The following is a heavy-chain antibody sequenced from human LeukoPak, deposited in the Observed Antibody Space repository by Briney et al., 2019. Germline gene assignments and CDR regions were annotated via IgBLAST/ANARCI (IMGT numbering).Heavy chain of an antibody. CDR3: ASSMYSSSSPDY. CDR2: IYYSGST. D-gene: IGHD6-6*01. Sequence: SSETLSLTCTVSGGSISSYYWSWIRQPPGKGREWIGYIYYSGSTNYNPSLKSRVTISVDTSKNQFSLKLSSVTAADTAVYYCASSMYSSSSPDYWGQGTLVTVSS. CDR1: GGSISSYY. V-gene: IGHV4-59*01. J-gene: IGHJ4*02.